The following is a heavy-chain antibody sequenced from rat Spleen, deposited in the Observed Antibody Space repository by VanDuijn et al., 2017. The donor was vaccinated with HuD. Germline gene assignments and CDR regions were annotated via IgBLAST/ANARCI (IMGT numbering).Heavy chain of an antibody. CDR1: GFNFNDYW. V-gene: IGHV2S63*01. Sequence: EVKLVESGGGLVQPGRSLKLSCAASGFNFNDYWMGWVRQPPGKGLEWMGVMWSDGTTAYNSALKSRLSINRDTSKSQVFLEMNSLQTEDTATYYCARDPIPTGYWGQGVMVTVSS. D-gene: IGHD3-2*01. CDR2: MWSDGTT. J-gene: IGHJ2*01. CDR3: ARDPIPTGY.